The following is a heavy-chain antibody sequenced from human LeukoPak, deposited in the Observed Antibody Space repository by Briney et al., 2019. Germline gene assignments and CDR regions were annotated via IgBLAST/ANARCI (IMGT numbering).Heavy chain of an antibody. CDR3: TSSVYCGGDCARDY. CDR2: IKSKTDGGTT. J-gene: IGHJ4*02. D-gene: IGHD2-21*02. Sequence: GGSLRLSCAASGFTFSNAWVSWVRQAPGKGLKWVGRIKSKTDGGTTDYAAPVKGRVTISIDDSKNTLYLQMNSLKTEDTAVYYCTSSVYCGGDCARDYWGQGTLVTVSS. CDR1: GFTFSNAW. V-gene: IGHV3-15*01.